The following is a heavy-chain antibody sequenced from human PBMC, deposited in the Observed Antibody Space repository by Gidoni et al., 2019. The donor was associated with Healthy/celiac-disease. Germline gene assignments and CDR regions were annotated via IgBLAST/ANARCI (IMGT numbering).Heavy chain of an antibody. D-gene: IGHD3-3*01. CDR2: ISYDGSNK. CDR3: ARDGRITIFGVATSHFDY. J-gene: IGHJ4*02. CDR1: GFTFSSYA. Sequence: QVQLVESGGGVVQPGRSLRLSCAASGFTFSSYAMHWVRQAPGKGLEWVAVISYDGSNKYYADSVKGRFTISRDNSKNTLYLQMNSLRAEDTAVYYCARDGRITIFGVATSHFDYWGQGTLVTVSS. V-gene: IGHV3-30-3*01.